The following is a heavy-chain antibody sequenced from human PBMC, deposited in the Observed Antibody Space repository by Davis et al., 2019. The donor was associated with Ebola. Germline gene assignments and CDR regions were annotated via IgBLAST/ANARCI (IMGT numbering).Heavy chain of an antibody. CDR3: ARRQRDMITFGGVIVN. V-gene: IGHV4-4*02. CDR1: GGSISSSNW. D-gene: IGHD3-16*02. Sequence: MPSETLSLTCAVSGGSISSSNWWSWVRQPPGKGLEWIGEIYHSGSTNYNPSLKSRVTISVDKSKNQFSLKLSSVTAADTAVYYCARRQRDMITFGGVIVNWGQGTLVTVSS. J-gene: IGHJ4*02. CDR2: IYHSGST.